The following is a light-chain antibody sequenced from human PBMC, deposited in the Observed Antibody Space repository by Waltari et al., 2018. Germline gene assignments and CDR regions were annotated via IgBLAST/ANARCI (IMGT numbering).Light chain of an antibody. CDR2: AAS. V-gene: IGKV1-NL1*01. CDR1: QGISDS. Sequence: DIQMTQSPSSLSASVGDRVTVTCRASQGISDSLAWYQQKPGKAPKLLLYAASRLESGVPSMFSVSGSGTAYTLSISSLQPEDFATYCCQQYYSPPLTFGGGTKVEIK. CDR3: QQYYSPPLT. J-gene: IGKJ4*01.